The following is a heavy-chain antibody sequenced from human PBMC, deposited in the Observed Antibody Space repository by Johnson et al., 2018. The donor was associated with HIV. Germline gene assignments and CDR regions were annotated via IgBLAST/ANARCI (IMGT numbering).Heavy chain of an antibody. V-gene: IGHV3-30*02. CDR1: RFTFSTND. J-gene: IGHJ3*02. CDR2: IRYDGSNK. Sequence: QVQLVESGGGVVQPGGSLTLSSAASRFTFSTNDMHGVRQAPGKGLEWVAFIRYDGSNKYYADSVKGRFTISRDNSKNTLYLQMNSLKTEDTAVYYCTTGSFFDIWGQGTMVTVSS. CDR3: TTGSFFDI.